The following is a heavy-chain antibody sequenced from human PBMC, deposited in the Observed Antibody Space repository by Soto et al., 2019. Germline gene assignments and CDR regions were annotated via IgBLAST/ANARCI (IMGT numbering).Heavy chain of an antibody. V-gene: IGHV1-3*01. CDR3: ARGGDPDY. J-gene: IGHJ4*02. CDR1: GYTFTNYA. D-gene: IGHD2-21*02. Sequence: GASVKVSCKASGYTFTNYAMHWVRQAPGQRLEWMGWINAGNGNTKYSQKFQGRFTISRDNAKNTLYLQMNNLRAEDTAVYYCARGGDPDYWGQGTLVTVSS. CDR2: INAGNGNT.